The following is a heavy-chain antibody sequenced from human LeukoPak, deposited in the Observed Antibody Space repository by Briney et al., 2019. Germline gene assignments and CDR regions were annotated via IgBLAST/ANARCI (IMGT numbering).Heavy chain of an antibody. CDR1: GGTFSSYA. CDR3: ARAQVGQEKYYGKSCYYALDY. CDR2: IIPIFGTA. D-gene: IGHD3-22*01. V-gene: IGHV1-69*13. Sequence: SVKVSCKASGGTFSSYAISWVRQAPGQGLEWMGGIIPIFGTANYAQKFQGRVTITADESTSTAYMELSSLRSEDTAVYYCARAQVGQEKYYGKSCYYALDYWGQGTLVTVPS. J-gene: IGHJ4*01.